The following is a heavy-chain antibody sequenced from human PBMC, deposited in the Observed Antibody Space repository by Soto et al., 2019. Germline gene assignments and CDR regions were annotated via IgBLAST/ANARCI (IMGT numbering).Heavy chain of an antibody. CDR2: VSPADSET. CDR3: ARVAY. J-gene: IGHJ4*02. CDR1: GDPFAYNW. Sequence: GESLSTCCTASGDPFAYNWIGWVRQKSGKGLEWMRIVSPADSETRYSPSFEGQVTISSDKSLGTAYLQWSSLKASDSAIYYCARVAYWGPGTKVTVSS. D-gene: IGHD5-12*01. V-gene: IGHV5-51*01.